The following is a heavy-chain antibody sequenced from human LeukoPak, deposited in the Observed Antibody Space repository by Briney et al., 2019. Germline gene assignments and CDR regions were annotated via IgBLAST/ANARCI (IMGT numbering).Heavy chain of an antibody. V-gene: IGHV4-34*01. J-gene: IGHJ4*02. CDR1: GGSFSGYY. Sequence: SETLSLTCAVYGGSFSGYYWSWIRQPPGKGLEWIGEINHSGSTNYNPSLKSRVTISVDTSKNQFSLKLSSVTAADTAVYYCARGVRYWGQGTLVTVSS. CDR3: ARGVRY. CDR2: INHSGST.